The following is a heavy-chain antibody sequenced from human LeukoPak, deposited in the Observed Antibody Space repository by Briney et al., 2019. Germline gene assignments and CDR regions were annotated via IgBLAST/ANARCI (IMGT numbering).Heavy chain of an antibody. V-gene: IGHV3-30*03. CDR3: ARGLIAAAPAGEYFQH. J-gene: IGHJ1*01. Sequence: PGRSLRLSCAASGFTFSSYGMHWVRQAPGKGLEWVAVISYDGSNKYYADSVKGRFTISRDNSKNTLYLQMNSLRAEDTAVYYCARGLIAAAPAGEYFQHWGQGTLVTVSS. CDR2: ISYDGSNK. D-gene: IGHD6-13*01. CDR1: GFTFSSYG.